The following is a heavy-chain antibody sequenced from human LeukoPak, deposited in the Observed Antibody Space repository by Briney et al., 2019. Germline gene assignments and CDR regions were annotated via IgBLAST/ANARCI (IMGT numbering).Heavy chain of an antibody. V-gene: IGHV1-2*02. CDR3: AIVDFYSRTVTTPDY. CDR2: INPNSGGT. J-gene: IGHJ4*02. CDR1: GYTFTGYY. D-gene: IGHD1-1*01. Sequence: AVKVSCMASGYTFTGYYMHWLRQAPGHGLEWMGWINPNSGGTNYAQKFQGRVTMNRETSISTAYMELSRLRSDDTAVYYCAIVDFYSRTVTTPDYWGQGTLVTVSS.